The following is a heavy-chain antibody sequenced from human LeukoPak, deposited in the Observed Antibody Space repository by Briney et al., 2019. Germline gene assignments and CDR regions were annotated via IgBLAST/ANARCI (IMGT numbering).Heavy chain of an antibody. J-gene: IGHJ5*02. CDR2: INSDGSEG. Sequence: GGSLRLSCAVSGFTFSGFWMSWSRQAPGKGLEWVASINSDGSEGYYADVVKGRFTISRDNAKNSLYLQINSLRAEDTAVYYCARGGDLGYCSSTSCYIERNWFDPWGQGTLVTVSS. CDR1: GFTFSGFW. V-gene: IGHV3-7*03. D-gene: IGHD2-2*02. CDR3: ARGGDLGYCSSTSCYIERNWFDP.